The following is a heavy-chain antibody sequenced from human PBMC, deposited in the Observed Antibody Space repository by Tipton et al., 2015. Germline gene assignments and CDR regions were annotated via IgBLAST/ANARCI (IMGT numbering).Heavy chain of an antibody. CDR1: GFTFSSYW. CDR2: INQDGSEK. V-gene: IGHV3-7*01. D-gene: IGHD3-22*01. Sequence: SLRLSCAASGFTFSSYWMTWVRQAPGKGLEWVANINQDGSEKYCADSVKGRFTISRDNAKNSLYLQMNSLRAEDTAVYYCARGGDYDDSSGEFDYWGQGTLVTVSS. CDR3: ARGGDYDDSSGEFDY. J-gene: IGHJ4*02.